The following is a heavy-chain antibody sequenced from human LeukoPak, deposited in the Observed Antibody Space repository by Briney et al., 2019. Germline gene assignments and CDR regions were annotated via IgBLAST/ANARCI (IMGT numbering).Heavy chain of an antibody. Sequence: ASVKVSCKTSGYTFTSHGINWLRQAPGQGLEWMGWVSGYNGNTDYAQKFQGRVTMTTDRSTNTVYMELRSLRSDDTVVYYCARDRPVMITFGGVIIAAYWGQGTLVSVSS. V-gene: IGHV1-18*01. D-gene: IGHD3-16*02. CDR1: GYTFTSHG. CDR2: VSGYNGNT. J-gene: IGHJ4*02. CDR3: ARDRPVMITFGGVIIAAY.